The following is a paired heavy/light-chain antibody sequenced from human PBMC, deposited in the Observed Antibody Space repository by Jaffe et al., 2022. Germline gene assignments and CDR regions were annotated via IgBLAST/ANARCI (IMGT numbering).Light chain of an antibody. CDR1: SSDVGGYNY. V-gene: IGLV2-14*03. CDR2: DVS. Sequence: QSALTQPASVSGSPGQSITISCTGTSSDVGGYNYVSWYQQHPGKAPKLMIYDVSNRPSGVSNRFSGSKSGNTASLTISGLQAEDEADYCCSSYTSSSTLVVFGTGTKVTVL. J-gene: IGLJ1*01. CDR3: SSYTSSSTLVV.
Heavy chain of an antibody. CDR1: GDSISSFY. J-gene: IGHJ5*02. CDR2: IYYSGST. D-gene: IGHD2-2*01. V-gene: IGHV4-59*01. Sequence: QVQLQESGPGLVKPSETLSLTCTVSGDSISSFYWSWIRQPPGKGLEWIGYIYYSGSTNCNPSLKSRVTMSVDTSKNQFSLKLNSVTAADTAVYYCARGGIVVPLRWFDPWGQGTLVTVSS. CDR3: ARGGIVVPLRWFDP.